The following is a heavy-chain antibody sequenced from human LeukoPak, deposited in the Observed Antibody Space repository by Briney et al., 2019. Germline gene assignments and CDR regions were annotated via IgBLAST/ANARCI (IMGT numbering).Heavy chain of an antibody. V-gene: IGHV1-8*01. D-gene: IGHD6-19*01. CDR1: GHTFTSYD. Sequence: ASVKVSCKASGHTFTSYDINWVRQATGQGLEWMGWMNPNSGNTGYAQKFQGRVTMTRNTPISTAYMELGSLRSEDTAVYYCARGQGQWLVQGWFDPWGQGTLVTVSS. CDR3: ARGQGQWLVQGWFDP. CDR2: MNPNSGNT. J-gene: IGHJ5*02.